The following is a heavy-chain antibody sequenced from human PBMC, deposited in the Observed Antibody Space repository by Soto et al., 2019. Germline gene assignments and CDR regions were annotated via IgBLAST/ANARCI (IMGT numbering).Heavy chain of an antibody. CDR3: AHRHDLVGFDS. J-gene: IGHJ3*02. CDR2: INWNDDE. D-gene: IGHD3-16*01. V-gene: IGHV2-5*01. Sequence: QITLKESGPTLVKPTQTLTLTCTFSGFSLNTRAVGVGWIRQAPGKALEWLAIINWNDDERYSPSLKDRLTITKDTSKNLVVLTMTNIGPVDTATYYCAHRHDLVGFDSWCQGTAVTVSS. CDR1: GFSLNTRAVG.